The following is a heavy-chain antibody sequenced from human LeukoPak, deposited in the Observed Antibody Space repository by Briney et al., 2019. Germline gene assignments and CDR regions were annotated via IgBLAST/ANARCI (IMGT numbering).Heavy chain of an antibody. Sequence: GGSLRLSCAASGFTFSSYAMSWVRQAPGKGLEWVSAISGSGGSTYYADSVKGRFTISRNNSKNTLYLQMNSLRAEDTAVYYCAKDTIKWGSYRYFDYWGQGTLVTVSS. CDR1: GFTFSSYA. D-gene: IGHD3-16*02. CDR2: ISGSGGST. V-gene: IGHV3-23*01. J-gene: IGHJ4*02. CDR3: AKDTIKWGSYRYFDY.